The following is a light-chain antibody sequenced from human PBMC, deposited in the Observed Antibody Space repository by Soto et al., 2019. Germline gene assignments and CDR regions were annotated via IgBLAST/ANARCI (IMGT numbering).Light chain of an antibody. J-gene: IGKJ5*01. V-gene: IGKV3-20*01. Sequence: VLTQSAGALSLSPRDRATLSCRAIQSFSSTYLAWYQQKPGQAPRLIIYGASSRATGIPDRFSGSGSETDFTLTISRLEPEDFAVYYCQQYSSSPPVTFGQGTRLEIK. CDR2: GAS. CDR3: QQYSSSPPVT. CDR1: QSFSSTY.